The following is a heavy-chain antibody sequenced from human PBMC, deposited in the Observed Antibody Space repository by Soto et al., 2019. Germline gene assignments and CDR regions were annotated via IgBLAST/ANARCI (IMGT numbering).Heavy chain of an antibody. CDR3: TPDFGVAAYGMDV. CDR2: IRSKANSYAT. V-gene: IGHV3-73*01. D-gene: IGHD3-3*01. CDR1: GFTFSGSA. Sequence: GSLRLSCAASGFTFSGSAMHWVRQASGKGLEWVGRIRSKANSYATAYAASVKGRFTISRDDSKNTAYLQMNSLKTEDTAVYYCTPDFGVAAYGMDVWGQGTTVTVSS. J-gene: IGHJ6*02.